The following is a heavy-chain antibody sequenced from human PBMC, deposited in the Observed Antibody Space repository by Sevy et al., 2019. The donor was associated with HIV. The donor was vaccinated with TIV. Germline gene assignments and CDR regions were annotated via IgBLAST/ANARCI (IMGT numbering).Heavy chain of an antibody. CDR1: GFTVSRNF. CDR2: IYSDGTT. Sequence: GGSLRLSCAASGFTVSRNFMSWIRQAPGKGLEWVSIIYSDGTTFYADSVKGRFTISRDNSRNTLYLQMNTLRAEDTAVYYCARAGGQYDYGVRHYFDYWGQGTLVTVSS. J-gene: IGHJ4*02. V-gene: IGHV3-53*01. D-gene: IGHD4-17*01. CDR3: ARAGGQYDYGVRHYFDY.